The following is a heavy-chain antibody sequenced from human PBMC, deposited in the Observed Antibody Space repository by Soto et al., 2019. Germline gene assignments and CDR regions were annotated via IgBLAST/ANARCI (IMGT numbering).Heavy chain of an antibody. CDR2: IYPGDSDT. CDR3: ARQSGSPWHYFDS. Sequence: GGSLKISCGVSGYSFTSHWIGWVRQMPGKGLEWMGVIYPGDSDTRYSPSFQGQVTISADKSMNTAYLQWSSLKASDSALYYCARQSGSPWHYFDSWGQGTLVTVSS. V-gene: IGHV5-51*01. J-gene: IGHJ4*02. CDR1: GYSFTSHW. D-gene: IGHD1-26*01.